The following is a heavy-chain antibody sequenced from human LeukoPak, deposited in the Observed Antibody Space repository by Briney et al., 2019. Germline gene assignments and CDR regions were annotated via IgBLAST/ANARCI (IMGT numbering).Heavy chain of an antibody. D-gene: IGHD5-18*01. J-gene: IGHJ5*02. CDR1: GGSISSYY. CDR2: IYTSGST. CDR3: ARAVGYSYGLWWFDP. Sequence: PSETLSLTCTVSGGSISSYYWGWIRQPAGKGLKWIGRIYTSGSTDYDPSLKSRVTMSVDTSKNQFSLKLSSVTAADTAVYYCARAVGYSYGLWWFDPWGQGTLVTVSS. V-gene: IGHV4-4*07.